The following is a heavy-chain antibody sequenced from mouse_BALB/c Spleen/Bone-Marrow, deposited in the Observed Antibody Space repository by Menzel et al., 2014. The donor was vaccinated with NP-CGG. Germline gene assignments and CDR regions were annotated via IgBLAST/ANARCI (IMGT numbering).Heavy chain of an antibody. CDR3: ERRGRVRWYFNV. J-gene: IGHJ1*01. V-gene: IGHV4-1*02. D-gene: IGHD2-14*01. Sequence: EVQLVESGGGLVQPGGSLKLSCAASGFDFSRYWMSWVRQAPGKGLEWIGEINPDSNTINYTPSLKDKFIISRDNAKNPLYLKMRKGKSEDTPFYNGERRGRVRWYFNVGAAGPPVPAS. CDR1: GFDFSRYW. CDR2: INPDSNTI.